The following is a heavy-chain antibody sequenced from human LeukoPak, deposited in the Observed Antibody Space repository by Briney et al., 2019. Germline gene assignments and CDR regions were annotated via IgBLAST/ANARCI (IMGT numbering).Heavy chain of an antibody. CDR3: ARDGRSSTSCNWFDP. V-gene: IGHV1-69*04. CDR1: GGTFSSYA. Sequence: SVKVSCKASGGTFSSYAISWVRQAPGQGLEWMGRIIPIFGIANYAQKFQGRVTITADKSTSTAYMELSSLRSEDTAVYYCARDGRSSTSCNWFDPWGQGTLVTVSS. CDR2: IIPIFGIA. D-gene: IGHD2-2*01. J-gene: IGHJ5*02.